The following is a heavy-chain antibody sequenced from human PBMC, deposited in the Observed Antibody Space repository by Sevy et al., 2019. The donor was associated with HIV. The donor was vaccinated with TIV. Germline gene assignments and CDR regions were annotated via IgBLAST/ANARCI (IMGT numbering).Heavy chain of an antibody. J-gene: IGHJ4*02. CDR2: INPESGDT. Sequence: ASVKVSCKASGYTFTNYDINWVRQATGHGLEWMGRINPESGDTGYAQKFQGRVTMTRDTSISTAYMELNSLRSEDSAVYYCTRSRPLLYMSSSRPFDYWGQGTLVTVSS. CDR3: TRSRPLLYMSSSRPFDY. D-gene: IGHD6-6*01. V-gene: IGHV1-8*02. CDR1: GYTFTNYD.